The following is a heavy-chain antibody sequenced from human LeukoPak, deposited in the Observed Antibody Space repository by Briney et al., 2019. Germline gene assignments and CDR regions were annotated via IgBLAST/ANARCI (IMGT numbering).Heavy chain of an antibody. J-gene: IGHJ4*02. Sequence: PGGSLRLSCAASGFTFSSYSMNWVRQAPGKGLEWVSSISSSSSHIYYADSVKGRFTISRDNAKNSLYLQMNSLRAEDTAVYYCARGGAAAGNDYWGQGTLVTVSS. D-gene: IGHD6-13*01. CDR3: ARGGAAAGNDY. CDR2: ISSSSSHI. V-gene: IGHV3-21*01. CDR1: GFTFSSYS.